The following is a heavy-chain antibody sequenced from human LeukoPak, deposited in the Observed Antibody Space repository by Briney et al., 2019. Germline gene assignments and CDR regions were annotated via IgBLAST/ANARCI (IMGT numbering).Heavy chain of an antibody. CDR3: ASDGYSSGWYVLDY. Sequence: ASVKVSCKASGYTFISHYMHWVRQAPGQGLEWMGIINPGGGSTSYAQKFQGRVTMTRDTSTSTVYMELSSLRFEDTAVYYCASDGYSSGWYVLDYWGQGTLVTVSS. V-gene: IGHV1-46*01. CDR2: INPGGGST. CDR1: GYTFISHY. D-gene: IGHD6-19*01. J-gene: IGHJ4*02.